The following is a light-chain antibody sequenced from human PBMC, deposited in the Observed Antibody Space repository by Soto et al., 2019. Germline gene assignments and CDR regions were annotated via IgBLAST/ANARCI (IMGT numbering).Light chain of an antibody. J-gene: IGKJ3*01. CDR2: SAS. V-gene: IGKV3-15*01. CDR1: QSVNNN. CDR3: QQYNKWPLA. Sequence: EIVMTQSPVTLSVAPGERATLSCTASQSVNNNVAWYQQKPGHTPRLLIYSASIGATGTPARFSGSGSGSDFTLTISSLQSEDFAVYYWQQYNKWPLAFGPGTKVDIK.